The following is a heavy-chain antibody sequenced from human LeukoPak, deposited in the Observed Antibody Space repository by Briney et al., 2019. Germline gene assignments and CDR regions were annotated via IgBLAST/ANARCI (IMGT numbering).Heavy chain of an antibody. D-gene: IGHD1-26*01. CDR1: GFTFSSYA. J-gene: IGHJ4*02. Sequence: GGSLRLSCAASGFTFSSYAMHWVRQAPGKGLEWVAVISYDGSNKYYADSVKGRFTISRDNSKNTLYLQMNSLRAEDTAVYYCARVGAPSGSYPDYYFDYWGQGTLVTVSS. CDR3: ARVGAPSGSYPDYYFDY. V-gene: IGHV3-30-3*01. CDR2: ISYDGSNK.